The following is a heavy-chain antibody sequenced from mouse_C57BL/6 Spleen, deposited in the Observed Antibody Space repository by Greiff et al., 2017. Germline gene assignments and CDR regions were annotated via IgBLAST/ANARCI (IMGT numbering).Heavy chain of an antibody. CDR1: GYTFTDYN. J-gene: IGHJ4*01. CDR2: INPNNGGT. D-gene: IGHD2-4*01. Sequence: VQLKESGPELVKPGASVKMSCKASGYTFTDYNMPWVKQSHGKSLEWIGYINPNNGGTSYNQKFKGKATLTVNKSSSTAYMELRSLTSEDSAVYYCARRDYDRHYYAMDYWGQGTSVTVSS. CDR3: ARRDYDRHYYAMDY. V-gene: IGHV1-22*01.